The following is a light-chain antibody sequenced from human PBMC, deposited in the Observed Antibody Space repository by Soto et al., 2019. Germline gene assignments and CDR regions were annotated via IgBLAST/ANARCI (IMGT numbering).Light chain of an antibody. Sequence: QSALTRPPSASGPPGQSVTVTCTGTSSDVGAYNYVSWYQQHPGKAPKLIIYDINNRPSGVPGRFSGSKSGNTASLTVSGLQAEDEADYYCCSYAGNFYVFGTGTKVTVL. CDR1: SSDVGAYNY. CDR3: CSYAGNFYV. V-gene: IGLV2-8*01. J-gene: IGLJ1*01. CDR2: DIN.